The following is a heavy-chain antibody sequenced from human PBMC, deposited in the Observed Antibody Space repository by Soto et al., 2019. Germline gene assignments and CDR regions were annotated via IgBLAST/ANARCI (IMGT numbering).Heavy chain of an antibody. V-gene: IGHV1-24*01. CDR3: ATDHFPDYADAWVTFRPADY. CDR1: GYTLTELS. CDR2: FDAEDGAA. D-gene: IGHD3-16*02. Sequence: QVELVQSGAEVKKPGASVKVSCKVSGYTLTELSMHWVRQAPGKGLEWMGVFDAEDGAASYAQNFQGRVTMTVDTSTDTAYMEVTSLRSEDTAVYYCATDHFPDYADAWVTFRPADYWGQGTQVTVSS. J-gene: IGHJ4*02.